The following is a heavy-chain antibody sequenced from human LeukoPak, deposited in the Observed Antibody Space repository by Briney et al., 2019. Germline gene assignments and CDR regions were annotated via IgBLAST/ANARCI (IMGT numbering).Heavy chain of an antibody. J-gene: IGHJ4*02. CDR1: GFSFSSYA. CDR2: ISGSGGST. CDR3: AKGGSSGYYNHFGY. D-gene: IGHD3-22*01. Sequence: PGGSLRLSCAASGFSFSSYAMSWVRQAPGKGLEWVSTISGSGGSTYYADSVKGRFTISRDNSKNTLYLQMNSLRAEDTAVYYCAKGGSSGYYNHFGYWGQGTLVTVSS. V-gene: IGHV3-23*01.